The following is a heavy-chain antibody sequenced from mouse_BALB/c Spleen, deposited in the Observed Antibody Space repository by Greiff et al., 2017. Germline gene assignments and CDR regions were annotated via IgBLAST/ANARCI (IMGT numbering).Heavy chain of an antibody. CDR3: ARGGGNYVGAMDY. Sequence: EVMLVESGGGLVKPGGSLKLSCAASGFTFSSYAMSWVRQSPEKRLEWVAEISSGGSYTYYPDNVTGRFTISRANAKNTLYLEMSSLRSEDTAMYYFARGGGNYVGAMDYWGQGTSVTVSS. J-gene: IGHJ4*01. CDR1: GFTFSSYA. V-gene: IGHV5-9-4*01. CDR2: ISSGGSYT. D-gene: IGHD2-1*01.